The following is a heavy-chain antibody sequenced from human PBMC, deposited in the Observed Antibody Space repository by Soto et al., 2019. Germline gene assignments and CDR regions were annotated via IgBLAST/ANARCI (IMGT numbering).Heavy chain of an antibody. V-gene: IGHV3-30*18. CDR1: GFTFSSYG. Sequence: QVQLVESGGGVVQPGRSLRLSCAASGFTFSSYGMHWVRQAPGKGLEWVAVISYDGSNKYYADSVKGRFTISRDNSKNTLYLQMNSPRAEDTAVYYCAKVPYWGQGTLVTVSS. CDR2: ISYDGSNK. CDR3: AKVPY. J-gene: IGHJ4*02.